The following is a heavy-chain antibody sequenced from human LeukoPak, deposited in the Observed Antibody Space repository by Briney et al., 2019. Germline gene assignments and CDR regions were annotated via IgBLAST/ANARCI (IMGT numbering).Heavy chain of an antibody. Sequence: GGSLTLSCAASGFTFSSNYISWVRQAPGTGLKWVSVIYASGSSYYTDSVKGRFSVSRDNSKNTVYLQMNTLRVEDTAVYYCAREVGYWGQGTLVTVSS. V-gene: IGHV3-66*01. J-gene: IGHJ4*02. CDR2: IYASGSS. CDR3: AREVGY. D-gene: IGHD1-26*01. CDR1: GFTFSSNY.